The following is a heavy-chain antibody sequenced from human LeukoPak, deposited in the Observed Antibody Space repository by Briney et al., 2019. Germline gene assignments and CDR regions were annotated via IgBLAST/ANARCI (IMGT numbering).Heavy chain of an antibody. CDR3: AKDGFCSSTGCYPNHFDS. D-gene: IGHD2-2*01. J-gene: IGHJ4*02. CDR1: GFTFSPYA. CDR2: ISNDGTDK. V-gene: IGHV3-30*18. Sequence: GGSLRLSCAASGFTFSPYAMHWVRQAPGKGLEWVAFISNDGTDKYYADSVKGRFTISRDNSKNTLDLQMNSLSTEDTAVYYCAKDGFCSSTGCYPNHFDSWGQGTLVTVSS.